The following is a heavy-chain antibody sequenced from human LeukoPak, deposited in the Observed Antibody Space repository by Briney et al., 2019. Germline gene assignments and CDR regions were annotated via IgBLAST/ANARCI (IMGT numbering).Heavy chain of an antibody. V-gene: IGHV3-48*02. CDR3: ARGPQRYYGSGQDFDY. Sequence: GGSLRLSCAASGFTFSNYAMSWVRQAPGKGLEWVSYISSSGSTIYYADSVKGRFTISRDNAKNSLYLQMNSLRDEDTAVYYCARGPQRYYGSGQDFDYWGQGTLVTVSS. CDR2: ISSSGSTI. CDR1: GFTFSNYA. D-gene: IGHD3-10*01. J-gene: IGHJ4*02.